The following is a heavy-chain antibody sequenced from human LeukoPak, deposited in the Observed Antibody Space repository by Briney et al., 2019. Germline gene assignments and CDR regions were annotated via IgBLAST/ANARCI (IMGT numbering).Heavy chain of an antibody. CDR3: AIARYSRRYFQH. CDR2: INHSGST. D-gene: IGHD6-13*01. J-gene: IGHJ1*01. CDR1: GGSFGGYY. Sequence: PSETLSLTCAVYGGSFGGYYWSWIRQPPGKGLEWIGEINHSGSTNYNPSLKGRVTISVDTSKNQFSLKLSSVTAADTAVYYCAIARYSRRYFQHWGQGTLVTVSS. V-gene: IGHV4-34*01.